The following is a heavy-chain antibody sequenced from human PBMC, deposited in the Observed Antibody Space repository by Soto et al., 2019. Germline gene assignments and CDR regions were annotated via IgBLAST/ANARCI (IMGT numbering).Heavy chain of an antibody. CDR1: GFIFSSYG. Sequence: GGSLRRSSAASGFIFSSYGIHWVRQAPGKGLEWVAVISHDGNNKYYADSVKGRFTISRDNSKNTLYLQMDSLRAEDTAVYYCAKMGGYCSSTWCLNYYYGMDVWGQGTTVTVSS. CDR3: AKMGGYCSSTWCLNYYYGMDV. D-gene: IGHD2-2*03. CDR2: ISHDGNNK. J-gene: IGHJ6*02. V-gene: IGHV3-30*18.